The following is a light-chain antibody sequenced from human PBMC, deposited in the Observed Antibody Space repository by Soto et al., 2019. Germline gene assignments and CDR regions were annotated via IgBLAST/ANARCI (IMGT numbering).Light chain of an antibody. CDR1: QSISSW. CDR3: EPDNSYPLT. J-gene: IGKJ4*01. V-gene: IGKV1-5*03. Sequence: DIQMTQAPSTLSASVGDRVTITCRASQSISSWLAWYQQKPGKAHNLLIYKAPSLESGVPSRFSSSGSGTEFTLTISSLQPDEFATYYFEPDNSYPLTFGGGNKVEIK. CDR2: KAP.